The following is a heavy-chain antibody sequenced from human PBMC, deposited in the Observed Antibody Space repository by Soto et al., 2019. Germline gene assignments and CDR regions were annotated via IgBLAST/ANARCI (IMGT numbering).Heavy chain of an antibody. Sequence: QTLSLTCGISGDSVSSNSAAWNWLRQSPSRGLEWLGRTYYRSKWYNDYAVSVESRITINPDTSKNHFSLQLNFVTPEDTAVYFCARGEQYSGRIFDYWGQGTLVTVSS. D-gene: IGHD1-26*01. CDR3: ARGEQYSGRIFDY. CDR2: TYYRSKWYN. J-gene: IGHJ4*02. CDR1: GDSVSSNSAA. V-gene: IGHV6-1*01.